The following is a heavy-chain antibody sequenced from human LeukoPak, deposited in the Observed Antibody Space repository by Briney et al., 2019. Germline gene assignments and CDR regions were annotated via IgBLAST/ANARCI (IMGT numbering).Heavy chain of an antibody. Sequence: GRSLRLSCVASGVTFSDYAMNWVRQAPGKGLEWVSEISGSGVSTYYADSVKGRFTISRDNSENTMYLQMNSLRSEDTAVYYCVKSATVRTTRGHFDYCGQGTLVTVSS. CDR1: GVTFSDYA. CDR2: ISGSGVST. J-gene: IGHJ4*02. D-gene: IGHD4/OR15-4a*01. CDR3: VKSATVRTTRGHFDY. V-gene: IGHV3-23*01.